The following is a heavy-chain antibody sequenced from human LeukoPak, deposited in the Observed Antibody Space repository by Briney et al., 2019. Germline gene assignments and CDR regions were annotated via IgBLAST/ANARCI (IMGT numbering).Heavy chain of an antibody. Sequence: PSETLSLTCAVYGGSFSGYYWSWIRQPPGKGLEWIGESNHSGSTNYNPSLKSRVTISVDTSKNQFSLKLSSVTAADTAVYYCARVNCSSTSFYYYGMDVWGKGTTVTVSS. D-gene: IGHD2-2*01. CDR3: ARVNCSSTSFYYYGMDV. CDR2: SNHSGST. CDR1: GGSFSGYY. V-gene: IGHV4-34*01. J-gene: IGHJ6*04.